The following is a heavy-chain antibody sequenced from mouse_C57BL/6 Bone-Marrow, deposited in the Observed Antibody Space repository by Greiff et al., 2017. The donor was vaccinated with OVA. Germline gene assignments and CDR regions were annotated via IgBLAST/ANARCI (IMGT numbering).Heavy chain of an antibody. CDR2: IDPSDSYT. Sequence: VQLQQSGAELVKPGASVKLSCKASGYTFTSYWMQWVKQRPGQGLEWIGEIDPSDSYTNYNQKFKGKATLTVDTSSSTAYMQLSSLTSGDSAVYYCASAVFAYWGQGTLVTVSA. V-gene: IGHV1-50*01. J-gene: IGHJ3*01. CDR1: GYTFTSYW. CDR3: ASAVFAY.